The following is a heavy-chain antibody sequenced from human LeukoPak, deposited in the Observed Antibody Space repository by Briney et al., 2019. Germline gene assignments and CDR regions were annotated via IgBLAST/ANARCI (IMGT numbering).Heavy chain of an antibody. D-gene: IGHD6-19*01. Sequence: ASVKVSCKASGYTFTSYGISWVRQAPGQGLEWMGWISAYNGNTNYAQKLQGRVTMTTDTSTSTAYMELRSLRSDDTAVYYCARVEQWLVHYYYYGMDVWGQGTTVTVSS. CDR1: GYTFTSYG. CDR2: ISAYNGNT. CDR3: ARVEQWLVHYYYYGMDV. J-gene: IGHJ6*02. V-gene: IGHV1-18*01.